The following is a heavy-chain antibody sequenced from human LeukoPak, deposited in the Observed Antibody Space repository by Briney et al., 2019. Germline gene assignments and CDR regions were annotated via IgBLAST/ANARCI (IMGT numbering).Heavy chain of an antibody. Sequence: SETLSLTCAVYGGSFSGYYWSWIRQPPGKGLEWIGEINHSGSTNYNPSLESRVTISVDTSKNQFSLKLSSVTAADTAVYYCARGNRSPYYYGSGSYYYFDYWGQGTLVTVSS. CDR1: GGSFSGYY. CDR2: INHSGST. CDR3: ARGNRSPYYYGSGSYYYFDY. V-gene: IGHV4-34*01. D-gene: IGHD3-10*01. J-gene: IGHJ4*02.